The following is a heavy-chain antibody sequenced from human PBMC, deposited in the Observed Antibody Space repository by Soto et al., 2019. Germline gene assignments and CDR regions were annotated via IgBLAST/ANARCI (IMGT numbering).Heavy chain of an antibody. CDR3: ARGTSDTAMVYYYYYGMDV. CDR1: GFTFSSYG. J-gene: IGHJ6*02. CDR2: IWYDGSNK. V-gene: IGHV3-33*01. D-gene: IGHD5-18*01. Sequence: GGSLRLSCAASGFTFSSYGMHWVRQAPGKGLEWVAVIWYDGSNKYYADSVKGRFTISRDNSKNTLYLQMNSLRAEDTVVYYCARGTSDTAMVYYYYYGMDVWGQGTTVTVSS.